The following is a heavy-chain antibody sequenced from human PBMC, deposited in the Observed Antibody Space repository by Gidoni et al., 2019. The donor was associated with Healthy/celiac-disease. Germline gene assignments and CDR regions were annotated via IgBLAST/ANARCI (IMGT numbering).Heavy chain of an antibody. D-gene: IGHD2-15*01. Sequence: QVQLQQWGAGLLKPSETLSLTCAVYGGSFSGYYWSWIRQPPGKGLEWIGEINHSGSTNYNPSLKSRVTISVDTSKNQFSLKLSSVTAADTAVYYCARGRVGGGSCLRWWGQGTLVTVSS. V-gene: IGHV4-34*01. CDR2: INHSGST. CDR1: GGSFSGYY. CDR3: ARGRVGGGSCLRW. J-gene: IGHJ4*02.